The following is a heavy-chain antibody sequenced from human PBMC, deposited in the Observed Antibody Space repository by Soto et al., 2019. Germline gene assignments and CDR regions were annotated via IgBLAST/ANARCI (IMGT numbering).Heavy chain of an antibody. D-gene: IGHD2-15*01. CDR3: ARDLGIVVETDNLGY. CDR1: GYTFTSYG. J-gene: IGHJ4*02. Sequence: QVQLVQSGAEVKKPGASVKVSCKASGYTFTSYGISWVRQAPGQGLEWMGWISAYNGNTNYAQKFQGRVTMTRDTSISTAYMELSRLRSDDTAVYYCARDLGIVVETDNLGYWGQGTLVTVSS. V-gene: IGHV1-18*01. CDR2: ISAYNGNT.